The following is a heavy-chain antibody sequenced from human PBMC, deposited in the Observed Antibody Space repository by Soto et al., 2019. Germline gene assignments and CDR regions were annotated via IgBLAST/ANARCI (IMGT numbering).Heavy chain of an antibody. J-gene: IGHJ6*02. D-gene: IGHD3-3*01. CDR3: ARSRFWRGSTGHYYYYGLDV. Sequence: AVYRGSISGYYWSWIRQPPGKGLEWIGESNPSGTSNYKSSLESRVTISVDMSKNQFSLKLTSVTAADTAIYYCARSRFWRGSTGHYYYYGLDVWGQGTAVTVSS. CDR1: RGSISGYY. CDR2: SNPSGTS. V-gene: IGHV4-34*01.